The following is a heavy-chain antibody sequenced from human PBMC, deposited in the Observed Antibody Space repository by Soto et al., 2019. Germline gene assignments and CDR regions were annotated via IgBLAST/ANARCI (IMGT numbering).Heavy chain of an antibody. J-gene: IGHJ6*02. V-gene: IGHV1-18*01. CDR2: ISAYNGNT. D-gene: IGHD2-15*01. CDR1: GYTFTSYG. Sequence: QVQLVQSGAEVKKPGASVKVSCKASGYTFTSYGISWVRQAPGQGLEWMGWISAYNGNTNYAQKLQGRVTMTTDTXXXTXXXXXXXXXXXXXXXXYCARLRYYYYGMDVWGQGTTVTVSS. CDR3: ARLRYYYYGMDV.